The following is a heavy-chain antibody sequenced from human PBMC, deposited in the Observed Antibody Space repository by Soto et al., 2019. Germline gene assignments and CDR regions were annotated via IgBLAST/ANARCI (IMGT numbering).Heavy chain of an antibody. CDR2: INWDGDKK. J-gene: IGHJ6*02. D-gene: IGHD6-13*01. CDR3: AKVREAGTWYGMDV. V-gene: IGHV3-43*01. CDR1: GFTFYDYT. Sequence: PWGSLRLSCPASGFTFYDYTMHFFRQSPGKGLEWVSLINWDGDKKYYADSVKGRFTISRDNSKNSLYLQMNSLRTEDTALYYCAKVREAGTWYGMDVWGQGTTVTVSS.